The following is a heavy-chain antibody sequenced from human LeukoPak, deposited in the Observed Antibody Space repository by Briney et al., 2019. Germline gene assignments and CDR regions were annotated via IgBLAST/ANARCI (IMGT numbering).Heavy chain of an antibody. D-gene: IGHD4-17*01. CDR3: AKEIKYYGGSDC. CDR2: ISPEGRNS. CDR1: GFTFSSFG. V-gene: IGHV3-30*18. Sequence: GGSLRLSCAASGFTFSSFGMHWVRQAPGKGLEWVAVISPEGRNSFYADSVKGRFTVSRDNSEDTLYLQMNSLRYDDTAIYYCAKEIKYYGGSDCRGQGTLVTVSS. J-gene: IGHJ4*02.